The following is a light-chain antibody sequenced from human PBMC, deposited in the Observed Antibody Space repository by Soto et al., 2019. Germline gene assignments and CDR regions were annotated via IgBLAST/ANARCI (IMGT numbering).Light chain of an antibody. CDR3: CSYAGSYIYV. V-gene: IGLV2-11*01. CDR2: DVS. J-gene: IGLJ1*01. Sequence: QSALTQPRSVSGSPGQSVTISCTGTSSDVGVYNYVSWYQQHPGKAPKLMIYDVSERPSGVPDRFSGSKSGYTASLTISGLQADDEADYYCCSYAGSYIYVFGTGTKLTVL. CDR1: SSDVGVYNY.